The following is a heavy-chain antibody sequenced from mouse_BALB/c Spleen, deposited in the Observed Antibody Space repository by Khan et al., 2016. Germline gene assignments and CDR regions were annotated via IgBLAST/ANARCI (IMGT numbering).Heavy chain of an antibody. CDR1: GFNIKDYY. CDR2: IDPENGNT. Sequence: VQLQQSGAELVRPGALVKLSCKASGFNIKDYYMHWVKQRPEQGLEWIGWIDPENGNTIYDPKFQGKASITADTSSNTAYLQLSSLTSKDTAVYYCARWHYYYAMEYWGQGTSLTVSS. J-gene: IGHJ4*01. V-gene: IGHV14-1*02. CDR3: ARWHYYYAMEY.